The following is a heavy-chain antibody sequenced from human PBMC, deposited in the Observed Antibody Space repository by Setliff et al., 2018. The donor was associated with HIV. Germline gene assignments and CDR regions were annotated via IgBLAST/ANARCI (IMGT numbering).Heavy chain of an antibody. Sequence: GGSLRLSCAASEFTFSSYSMNWVRQAPGKGLEWVASINSNGRYIYYADSMKSRFTISRDNTKNSLYLQMNSLRAEDTAVYYCARWGGPPTRFAGSYFDYWGQGTLVTVSS. V-gene: IGHV3-21*01. D-gene: IGHD3-10*01. CDR3: ARWGGPPTRFAGSYFDY. CDR1: EFTFSSYS. J-gene: IGHJ4*02. CDR2: INSNGRYI.